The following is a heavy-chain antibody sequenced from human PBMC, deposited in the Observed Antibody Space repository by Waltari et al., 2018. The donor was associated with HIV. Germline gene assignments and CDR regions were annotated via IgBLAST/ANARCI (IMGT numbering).Heavy chain of an antibody. CDR2: IYWDDDK. V-gene: IGHV2-5*02. J-gene: IGHJ4*02. Sequence: QITLKESGPTLVKPTQTLTLTCTFSGFSLSTSGVGVGWIRQPPGKALEWLALIYWDDDKRYSPSLKSRLTITKDTSKNQVVLTMTNMDPVDTATYYCAHRVPWLVLEWDYFDYWGQGTLVTVSS. CDR1: GFSLSTSGVG. CDR3: AHRVPWLVLEWDYFDY. D-gene: IGHD6-19*01.